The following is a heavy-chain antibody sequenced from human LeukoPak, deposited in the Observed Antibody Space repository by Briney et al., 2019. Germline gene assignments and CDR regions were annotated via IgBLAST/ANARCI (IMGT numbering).Heavy chain of an antibody. CDR2: IIPILGIA. J-gene: IGHJ5*02. D-gene: IGHD3-22*01. CDR3: ARGLYYDSSSNWFDP. Sequence: GASVKVSCKASGGTFSSYAISWVRQAPGQGLEWMGRIIPILGIANYAQKFQGRVTITADKSTSTAYMELSSLRSEDTAVYYCARGLYYDSSSNWFDPWGQGTLVTVSS. CDR1: GGTFSSYA. V-gene: IGHV1-69*04.